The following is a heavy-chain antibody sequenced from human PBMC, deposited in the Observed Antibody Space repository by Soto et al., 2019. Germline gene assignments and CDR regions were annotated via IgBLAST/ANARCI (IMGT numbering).Heavy chain of an antibody. CDR3: ARTDYGDYMGYYYGMDV. CDR2: IYTGGST. Sequence: LSLTCTVSGGSISSYYWSWIRQPAGKGLEWIGRIYTGGSTNYSPSLKSRVTMSVDTSKNQFSLRLTSVTAADTAVYYCARTDYGDYMGYYYGMDVWGQGTTVTVSS. V-gene: IGHV4-4*07. J-gene: IGHJ6*02. CDR1: GGSISSYY. D-gene: IGHD4-17*01.